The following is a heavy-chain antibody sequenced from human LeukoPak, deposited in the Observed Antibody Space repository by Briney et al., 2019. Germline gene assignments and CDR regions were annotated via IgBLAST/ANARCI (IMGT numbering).Heavy chain of an antibody. V-gene: IGHV4-34*01. CDR3: ARGSSSSWPPYFDY. Sequence: SSETLSLTCAVYGGSFSGYYWTWIRQPPGKGLEWIGEINHSGSTNYNPSLKSRVTISVDTSKNQFSLKLISVAAADTAVYYCARGSSSSWPPYFDYWGQGILVTVSS. CDR1: GGSFSGYY. J-gene: IGHJ4*02. CDR2: INHSGST. D-gene: IGHD6-13*01.